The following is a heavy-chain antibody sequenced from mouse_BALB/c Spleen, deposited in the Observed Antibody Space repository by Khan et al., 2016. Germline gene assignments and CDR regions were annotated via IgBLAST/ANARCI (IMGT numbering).Heavy chain of an antibody. CDR1: GFTFSSYA. V-gene: IGHV5-6-5*01. CDR3: AREENALDY. Sequence: EVELVESGGGLVKPGGSLKFSCAASGFTFSSYAMSWVRQTPEKRLEWVASISSDGTTYYPDSVKGRFTISRDDARNILYLQMNSLRSEDTAIYYCAREENALDYWGQGTSVTVSS. J-gene: IGHJ4*01. CDR2: ISSDGTT.